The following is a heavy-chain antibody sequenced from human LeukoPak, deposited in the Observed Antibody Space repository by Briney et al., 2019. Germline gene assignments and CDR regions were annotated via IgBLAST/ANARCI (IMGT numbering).Heavy chain of an antibody. Sequence: GGSLRLSCAASGFTFDDYAMHWVRQAPGKSLEWVSVITLDGGTAYYADSVKGRFTISRDNSKSSLYLQMNSLRPEDTALYYCAKDFSLRGLRGFFDYWGQGPLVTVSS. CDR2: ITLDGGTA. V-gene: IGHV3-43D*03. CDR3: AKDFSLRGLRGFFDY. D-gene: IGHD4-23*01. J-gene: IGHJ4*02. CDR1: GFTFDDYA.